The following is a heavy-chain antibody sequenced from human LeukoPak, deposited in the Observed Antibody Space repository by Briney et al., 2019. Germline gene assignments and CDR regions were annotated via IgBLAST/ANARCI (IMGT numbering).Heavy chain of an antibody. Sequence: SETLSLTCAVYGGSFSGYYWSWIRQPPGKGLEWIGEINHSGSTNYNPSLKSRVTISVDTSKNQFSLKLSSVTAADTAVYYCARAGSPAADKGTFDYWGQGTLVTVSS. J-gene: IGHJ4*02. D-gene: IGHD6-13*01. V-gene: IGHV4-34*01. CDR1: GGSFSGYY. CDR2: INHSGST. CDR3: ARAGSPAADKGTFDY.